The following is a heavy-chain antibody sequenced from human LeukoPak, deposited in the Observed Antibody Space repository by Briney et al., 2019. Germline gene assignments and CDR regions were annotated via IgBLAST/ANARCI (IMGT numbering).Heavy chain of an antibody. J-gene: IGHJ4*02. CDR2: IKEDGGEK. V-gene: IGHV3-7*05. CDR3: ARDTGYNTFDY. CDR1: GITFGSYW. D-gene: IGHD5-24*01. Sequence: PGGSLRLSCAASGITFGSYWMSWVRQAPRTGLEWVAQIKEDGGEKYYVDSVKGRFTISRDNAKNSLYLQMNSLRAEDTAVYYCARDTGYNTFDYWGQGTLVTVSS.